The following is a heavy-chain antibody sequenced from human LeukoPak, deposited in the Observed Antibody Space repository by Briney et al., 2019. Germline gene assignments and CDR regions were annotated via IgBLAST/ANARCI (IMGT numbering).Heavy chain of an antibody. CDR2: IYSGGST. V-gene: IGHV3-53*01. Sequence: PGGSLRLSCAASGFTVSSNYMSWVRQAPGKGLEWVSVIYSGGSTYYADSVKGRFTISRDNSKNTLNLQMNSLRAEDTAVYYCARDAAAGDGFDYWGQGTLVTVSS. J-gene: IGHJ4*02. CDR1: GFTVSSNY. D-gene: IGHD6-13*01. CDR3: ARDAAAGDGFDY.